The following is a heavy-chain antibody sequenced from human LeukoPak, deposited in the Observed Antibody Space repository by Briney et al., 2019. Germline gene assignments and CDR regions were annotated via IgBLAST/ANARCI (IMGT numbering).Heavy chain of an antibody. V-gene: IGHV3-74*01. D-gene: IGHD4-17*01. CDR2: INSDGSST. CDR1: GFTFTSYW. Sequence: GGSLRLFCAASGFTFTSYWMHWVRQAPGKGLVWVSRINSDGSSTSYADSVKGRFTISRDNAKNTLYLQMNSLRAEDTAVYYCARDGGEGDYDYWGQGTLVTVSS. J-gene: IGHJ4*02. CDR3: ARDGGEGDYDY.